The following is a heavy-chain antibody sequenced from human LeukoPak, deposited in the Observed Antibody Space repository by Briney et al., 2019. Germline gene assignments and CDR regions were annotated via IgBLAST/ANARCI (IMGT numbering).Heavy chain of an antibody. Sequence: GGSLRLSCAASGFSFSNFAMSWVRQGPGKGLEWVSALGTDRSTFYTDSVKGRFTISRDNSKNTLFLQMNSLRVDDSAVYYCAKGPHKREDSGSALENWGQGTLVTVSS. CDR1: GFSFSNFA. V-gene: IGHV3-23*01. J-gene: IGHJ4*02. D-gene: IGHD1-26*01. CDR3: AKGPHKREDSGSALEN. CDR2: LGTDRST.